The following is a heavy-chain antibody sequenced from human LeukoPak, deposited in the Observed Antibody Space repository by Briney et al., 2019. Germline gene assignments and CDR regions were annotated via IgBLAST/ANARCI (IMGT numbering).Heavy chain of an antibody. V-gene: IGHV3-21*01. CDR2: ISSSSSYI. Sequence: GGSLRLSCAASGFTFSSYSMNWARQAPGKGLEWVSSISSSSSYIYYADSVKGRFTISRDNAKNSLYLQMNSLRAEDTAVYYCAGEGGNAFDYWGQGTLVTVSS. D-gene: IGHD4-23*01. J-gene: IGHJ4*02. CDR3: AGEGGNAFDY. CDR1: GFTFSSYS.